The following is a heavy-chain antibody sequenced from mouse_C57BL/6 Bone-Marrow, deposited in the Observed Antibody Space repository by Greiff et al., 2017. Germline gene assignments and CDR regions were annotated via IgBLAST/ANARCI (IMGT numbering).Heavy chain of an antibody. Sequence: VQLQQPGAELVKPGASVKLSCKASGYTFTSYWMQWVKQRPGQGLEWIGEIDPSDSYTNYNQKFKGKATLTVDTSSSTAYMQLINLTSEDSAVYYCAREGTTVPGYFDVWGTGTAVTVSA. CDR3: AREGTTVPGYFDV. CDR2: IDPSDSYT. J-gene: IGHJ1*03. V-gene: IGHV1-50*01. D-gene: IGHD1-1*01. CDR1: GYTFTSYW.